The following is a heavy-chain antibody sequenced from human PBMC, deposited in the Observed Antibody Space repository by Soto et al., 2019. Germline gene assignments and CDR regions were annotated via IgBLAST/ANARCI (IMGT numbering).Heavy chain of an antibody. V-gene: IGHV4-61*01. CDR3: ARVGTAGYGMDV. D-gene: IGHD6-13*01. CDR2: IYYSGST. J-gene: IGHJ6*02. Sequence: QVQLQESGPGLVKPSETLSLTCTVSGGSVSSGSYYWSWIRQPPGQGLEWIGYIYYSGSTNYNPSPRGRGTISVDPAKDHFSPKLSSVTAADTAGYYCARVGTAGYGMDVWCQGTTVTVSS. CDR1: GGSVSSGSYY.